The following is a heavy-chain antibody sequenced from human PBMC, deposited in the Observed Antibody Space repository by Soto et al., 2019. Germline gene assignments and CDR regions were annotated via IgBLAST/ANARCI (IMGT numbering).Heavy chain of an antibody. CDR1: GGSISSYY. CDR2: IYYSGST. CDR3: AWYSSSSGYFDY. Sequence: SETLSLTCTVSGGSISSYYWSWIRQPPGKGLEWIGYIYYSGSTNYNPSLKSRVTISVDTSKNQFSLKLSSVTAADTAVYYCAWYSSSSGYFDYWGQGTLVTVSS. J-gene: IGHJ4*02. V-gene: IGHV4-59*08. D-gene: IGHD6-6*01.